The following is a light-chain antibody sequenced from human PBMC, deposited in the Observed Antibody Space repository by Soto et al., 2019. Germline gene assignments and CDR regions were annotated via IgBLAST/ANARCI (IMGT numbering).Light chain of an antibody. CDR1: HSVTRSY. CDR2: GAY. Sequence: IVLTHSPGTLSLSPCESATLSFSASHSVTRSYFAWYPPKPGQANSIINEGAYSRATGIPDRFSGNGSEAAFTLTFRRLEHEDFAVYYCQQYTTSTFTFGPGTKVDIK. CDR3: QQYTTSTFT. J-gene: IGKJ3*01. V-gene: IGKV3-20*01.